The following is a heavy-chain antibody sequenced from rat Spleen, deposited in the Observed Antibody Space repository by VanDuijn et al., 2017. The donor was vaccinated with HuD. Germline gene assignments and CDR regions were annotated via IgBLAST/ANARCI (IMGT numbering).Heavy chain of an antibody. Sequence: EVQLVESDGGLVQPGRSLKLSCAASGFTFSDYYMAWVRQAPTKGLEWVATISYDGSSTYYRDSVKGRFTISRDNAKSTLYLQMDSLRSEDTATYYCARHEGSIYYGYKTYFDYWGQGVMVTVSS. V-gene: IGHV5-29*01. CDR1: GFTFSDYY. CDR3: ARHEGSIYYGYKTYFDY. J-gene: IGHJ2*01. CDR2: ISYDGSST. D-gene: IGHD1-9*01.